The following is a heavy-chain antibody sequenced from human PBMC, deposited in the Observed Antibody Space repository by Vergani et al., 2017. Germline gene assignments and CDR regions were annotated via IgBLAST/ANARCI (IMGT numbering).Heavy chain of an antibody. Sequence: QVQLVQSGAEVKKPGASVKVSCKASGYTFTGYYMHWVRQAPGQGLEWMGWINPNSGGTNYAQKFQGRVTISADKSISTAYLQWSSLKASDTAMYYCARHRPDVEYSSSPGHFDYWGQGTLVTVSS. CDR1: GYTFTGYY. V-gene: IGHV1-2*02. D-gene: IGHD6-6*01. J-gene: IGHJ4*02. CDR3: ARHRPDVEYSSSPGHFDY. CDR2: INPNSGGT.